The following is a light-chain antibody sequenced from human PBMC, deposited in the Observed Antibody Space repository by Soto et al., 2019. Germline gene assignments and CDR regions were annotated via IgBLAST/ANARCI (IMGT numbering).Light chain of an antibody. J-gene: IGKJ2*01. CDR1: QSISNS. V-gene: IGKV1-39*01. CDR3: QQTFSPPYT. Sequence: DIQMTQSLSSLSASVGDTVTITCRASQSISNSLSWYQQKPGKAPKFLIYVASTLQRGVPSRFSGSGSGTDFTLTISSLQPEDVATYYCQQTFSPPYTFGQWTKLEIK. CDR2: VAS.